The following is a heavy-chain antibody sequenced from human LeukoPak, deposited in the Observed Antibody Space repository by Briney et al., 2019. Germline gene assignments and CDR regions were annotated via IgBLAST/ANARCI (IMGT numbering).Heavy chain of an antibody. CDR3: ARAVEMAMMSRFDR. CDR1: GFTFSSSG. V-gene: IGHV3-33*01. J-gene: IGHJ4*02. D-gene: IGHD5-24*01. Sequence: GGSLRLSCAASGFTFSSSGIHWVRQAPGKGLEWVAVIGYDGSNKYYADSVQGRFTISRDNANNSLYLHMNNLRAEDTAIYYCARAVEMAMMSRFDRWGQGILVTVSS. CDR2: IGYDGSNK.